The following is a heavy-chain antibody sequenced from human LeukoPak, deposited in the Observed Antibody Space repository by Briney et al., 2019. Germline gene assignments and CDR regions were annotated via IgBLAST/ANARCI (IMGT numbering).Heavy chain of an antibody. CDR3: ASIGSFGYSYGFPDAFDI. D-gene: IGHD5-18*01. CDR1: GGSISSSSYY. J-gene: IGHJ3*02. CDR2: IYYSGST. V-gene: IGHV4-39*07. Sequence: SETLSLTCTVSGGSISSSSYYWGWIRQPPGKGLEWVGSIYYSGSTYYNPSLKSRVTISVDTSKNQFSLKLSSVTAADTAVYYCASIGSFGYSYGFPDAFDIWGQGTMVTVSS.